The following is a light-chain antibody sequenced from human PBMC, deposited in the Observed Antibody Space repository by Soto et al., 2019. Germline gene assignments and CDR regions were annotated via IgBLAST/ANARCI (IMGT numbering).Light chain of an antibody. CDR2: DVT. CDR3: SSYTSTSTFV. J-gene: IGLJ1*01. CDR1: SSDVGGYNY. V-gene: IGLV2-14*01. Sequence: QSVLTQPASVSGSPGQSITITCTGTSSDVGGYNYVSWYQQYPDKAPKLMIYDVTNRPPGVSNRFSGSKSGNTASLTISGLQAEDEADYYCSSYTSTSTFVFGTGTKVTVL.